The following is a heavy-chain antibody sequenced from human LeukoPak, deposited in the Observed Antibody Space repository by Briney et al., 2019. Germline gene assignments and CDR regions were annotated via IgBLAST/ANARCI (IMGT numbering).Heavy chain of an antibody. CDR1: GFTFGDYA. J-gene: IGHJ4*02. D-gene: IGHD1-26*01. CDR2: IRSKAYGGTT. Sequence: PGRSLRLSCTASGFTFGDYAMSWFRQAPGKGLEWVGFIRSKAYGGTTEYAASVKGRFTISRDDSKSIAYLQMNSLKTEDTAVYYCTRGRVGATTPYYFDYWGQGTLVTVSS. CDR3: TRGRVGATTPYYFDY. V-gene: IGHV3-49*03.